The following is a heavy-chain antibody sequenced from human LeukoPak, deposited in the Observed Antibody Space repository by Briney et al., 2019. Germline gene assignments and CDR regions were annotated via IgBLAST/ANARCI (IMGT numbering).Heavy chain of an antibody. CDR3: ARDDYGDFVFDY. J-gene: IGHJ4*02. V-gene: IGHV3-21*01. D-gene: IGHD4-17*01. Sequence: GGSLRLSCVASGFTFSSYSMNWVRQAPGKGLEWVSSISSSSSYIYYADSVKGRFTISRDNAKNSLYLQMNSLRAEDTAVYYCARDDYGDFVFDYWGQGTLVTVSS. CDR2: ISSSSSYI. CDR1: GFTFSSYS.